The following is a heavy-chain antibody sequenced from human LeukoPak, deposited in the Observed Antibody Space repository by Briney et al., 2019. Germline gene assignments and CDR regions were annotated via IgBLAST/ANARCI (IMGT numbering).Heavy chain of an antibody. CDR3: ARRATQPNYDSSGYYYGDAFDI. CDR1: GYSFTSYW. J-gene: IGHJ3*02. CDR2: IYPGDSDT. V-gene: IGHV5-51*01. D-gene: IGHD3-22*01. Sequence: GESLKISCKGSGYSFTSYWIGWVRQMPGKGLEWMGTIYPGDSDTRYSPSFQGQVTISADKSISTAYLQWSSLKASDTAMYYCARRATQPNYDSSGYYYGDAFDIWGQGTMVTVSS.